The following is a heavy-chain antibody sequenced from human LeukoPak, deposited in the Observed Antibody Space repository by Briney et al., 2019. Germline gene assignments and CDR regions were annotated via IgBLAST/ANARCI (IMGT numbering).Heavy chain of an antibody. V-gene: IGHV4-61*08. D-gene: IGHD6-19*01. Sequence: PSETLSLTCTVSGGSISSGGYYWSWIRQPPGKGLEWIGYIYYSGSTNYNPSLKSRVTISVDTSKNQFSLKLSSVTAADTAVYYCARVSIGWRFDYWGQGTLVTVSS. J-gene: IGHJ4*02. CDR1: GGSISSGGYY. CDR3: ARVSIGWRFDY. CDR2: IYYSGST.